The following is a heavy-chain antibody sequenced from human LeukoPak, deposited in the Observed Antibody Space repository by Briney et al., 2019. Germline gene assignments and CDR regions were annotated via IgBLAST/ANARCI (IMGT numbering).Heavy chain of an antibody. D-gene: IGHD3-10*01. CDR3: AKDGDLYGSGSHYYFDY. Sequence: PGGSLRLSCAASGFTFSRYAMSWVRQAPGKGLEWVSALGVSVSGYGGSTYYADSVKGRFTISRDNSKNTLYLQMNSLRAEDTAVYYCAKDGDLYGSGSHYYFDYWGQGTLVTVSS. V-gene: IGHV3-23*01. CDR2: LGVSVSGYGGST. CDR1: GFTFSRYA. J-gene: IGHJ4*02.